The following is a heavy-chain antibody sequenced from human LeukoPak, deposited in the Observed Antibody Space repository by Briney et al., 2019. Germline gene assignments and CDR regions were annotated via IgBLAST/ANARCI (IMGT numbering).Heavy chain of an antibody. V-gene: IGHV1-69*05. J-gene: IGHJ4*02. CDR2: IIPIFGTA. Sequence: SSVKVSCKASGGTFSSYAISWVRQAPGQGLEWMGRIIPIFGTANYAQKFQGRVTITTDESTSTAYMELRSLRSGDTAVYYCARVGSSSWYGDYWGQGTLVTVSS. D-gene: IGHD6-13*01. CDR3: ARVGSSSWYGDY. CDR1: GGTFSSYA.